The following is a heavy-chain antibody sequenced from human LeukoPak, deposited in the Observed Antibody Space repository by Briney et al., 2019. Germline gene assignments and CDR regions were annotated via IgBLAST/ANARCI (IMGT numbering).Heavy chain of an antibody. CDR2: IANDGKDK. CDR1: GFTFSRYG. CDR3: AKDQQVGAAAYYFDS. J-gene: IGHJ4*02. Sequence: GGSLRLSCAASGFTFSRYGLHWVRQAPGKGLEWVTVIANDGKDKKYADSVKGRFTISRDNSKSTQYLQMNSLRAEDTGVYYCAKDQQVGAAAYYFDSWGQGTLVTVSS. V-gene: IGHV3-30*18. D-gene: IGHD2-2*01.